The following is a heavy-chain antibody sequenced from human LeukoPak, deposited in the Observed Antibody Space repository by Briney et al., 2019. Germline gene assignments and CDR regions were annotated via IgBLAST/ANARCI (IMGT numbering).Heavy chain of an antibody. CDR1: GFTFSSYA. D-gene: IGHD5-18*01. CDR3: ASTPLKIQPAA. V-gene: IGHV3-23*01. J-gene: IGHJ4*02. Sequence: GGSLRLSCAASGFTFSSYAMSWVRQAPGKGLEWVSAISGSGGSTYYADSVKGRFTISRDNTNNSVYLQMSSLRVEDTGVYYCASTPLKIQPAAWGQGTLVAVSS. CDR2: ISGSGGST.